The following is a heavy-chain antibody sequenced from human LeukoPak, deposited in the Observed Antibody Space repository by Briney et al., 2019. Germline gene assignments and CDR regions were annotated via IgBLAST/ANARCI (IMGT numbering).Heavy chain of an antibody. CDR3: ARSPSQIFSDAFDI. D-gene: IGHD3-3*01. J-gene: IGHJ3*02. Sequence: SETLSLTCTVSGYSISSGYYWGWIRQPPGKGLEWIGSIYHSGSTYYNPSLKSRVTISVDTSKNQFSLKLSSVTAADTAVYYCARSPSQIFSDAFDIWGQGTMVTVSS. CDR2: IYHSGST. CDR1: GYSISSGYY. V-gene: IGHV4-38-2*02.